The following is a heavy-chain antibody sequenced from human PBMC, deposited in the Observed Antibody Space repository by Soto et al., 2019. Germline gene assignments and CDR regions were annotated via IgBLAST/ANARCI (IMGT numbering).Heavy chain of an antibody. CDR3: ARSIVVVTALDY. CDR2: INAGNGNT. J-gene: IGHJ4*02. CDR1: GYTFTSYA. D-gene: IGHD2-21*02. Sequence: QVQLVQSGAEEKKPGASVKVSCKASGYTFTSYAMHWVRQAPGHRLEWMGWINAGNGNTKYSQKFQARVTITRDTSASTAYMELSSLRSEDTAVYYCARSIVVVTALDYWGPGTLVTVSS. V-gene: IGHV1-3*05.